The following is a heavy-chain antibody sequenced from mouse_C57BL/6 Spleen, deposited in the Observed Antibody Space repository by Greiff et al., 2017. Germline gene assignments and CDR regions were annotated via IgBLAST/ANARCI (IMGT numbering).Heavy chain of an antibody. CDR3: ARSYYYGSLDY. D-gene: IGHD1-1*01. Sequence: VQLQQSGPELVKPGASVKISCKASGYSFTGYYMNWVKQSPEKSLEWIGEINPSTGGTTYNQKFKAKATLTVDKSSSTAYMQLKSLTSEDSAVYYCARSYYYGSLDYWGQGTTLTVSS. CDR2: INPSTGGT. V-gene: IGHV1-42*01. J-gene: IGHJ2*01. CDR1: GYSFTGYY.